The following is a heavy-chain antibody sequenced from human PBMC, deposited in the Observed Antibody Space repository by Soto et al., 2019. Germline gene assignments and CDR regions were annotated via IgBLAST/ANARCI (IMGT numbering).Heavy chain of an antibody. D-gene: IGHD4-17*01. Sequence: LRLSFAASGFTFSSYSMNWVRQAPGKGLEWVSYISSSSSTVYYADSVKGRFTISRHNAKNSLYLQMNSLRDEDTAVYYCARDGDYGDEYGMDVWGQGTTVTVSS. J-gene: IGHJ6*02. CDR1: GFTFSSYS. CDR3: ARDGDYGDEYGMDV. CDR2: ISSSSSTV. V-gene: IGHV3-48*02.